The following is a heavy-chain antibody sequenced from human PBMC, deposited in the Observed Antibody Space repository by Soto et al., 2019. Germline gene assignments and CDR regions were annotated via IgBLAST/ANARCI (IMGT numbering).Heavy chain of an antibody. D-gene: IGHD3-3*01. Sequence: TGGSLRLSCAASGFTFSSYGMHWVRQAPGKGLEWVAVIWYDGSNKYYADSVKGRFTISRDNSKNTLYLQMNSLRAEDTAVYYCARDEGNGYDFWSGYYYYYYGMDVWGQGTTVTVSS. CDR1: GFTFSSYG. J-gene: IGHJ6*02. CDR3: ARDEGNGYDFWSGYYYYYYGMDV. CDR2: IWYDGSNK. V-gene: IGHV3-33*01.